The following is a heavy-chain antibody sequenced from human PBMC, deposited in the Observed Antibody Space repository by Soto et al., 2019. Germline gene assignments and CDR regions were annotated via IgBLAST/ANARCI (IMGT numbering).Heavy chain of an antibody. CDR1: GGTFSSYT. J-gene: IGHJ3*02. D-gene: IGHD3-16*02. CDR3: AREGTFMITFGGVIVTYAFDI. CDR2: IIPILGIA. Sequence: QVQLVQSGAEVKKPGSSVKVSCKASGGTFSSYTISWVRQAPGQGLEWMGRIIPILGIANYAQKFQGRVTITADKSTSTAYMELSSLRSEDTAVYYCAREGTFMITFGGVIVTYAFDIWGQGTMVTVSS. V-gene: IGHV1-69*08.